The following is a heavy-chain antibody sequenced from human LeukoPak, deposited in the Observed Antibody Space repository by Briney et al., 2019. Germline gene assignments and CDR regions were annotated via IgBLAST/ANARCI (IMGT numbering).Heavy chain of an antibody. CDR1: GYTFTSYG. V-gene: IGHV1-18*01. J-gene: IGHJ5*02. CDR3: ARVVPAAIRNWFDP. D-gene: IGHD2-2*01. CDR2: ISAYNGNT. Sequence: GSVTVSFKASGYTFTSYGISWVRPAPGQGLEWMGWISAYNGNTNYAQKLQGRVTMTTDTSTSTAYMELRSLRSDDTAVYYCARVVPAAIRNWFDPCGQGALFSASS.